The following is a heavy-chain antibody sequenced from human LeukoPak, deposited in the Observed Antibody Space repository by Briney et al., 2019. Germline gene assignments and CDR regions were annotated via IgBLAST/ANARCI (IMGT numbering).Heavy chain of an antibody. D-gene: IGHD2-2*01. Sequence: GSLRLSCAASGFTFSSYGMHWVRQAPGKGLEWVAFIRYDGSNKYYADSVKGRFTISRDNSKNTLYLQMNSLRAEDTAVYYCAKADYCSSTSCPVGYWGQGTLVTVSS. CDR3: AKADYCSSTSCPVGY. CDR1: GFTFSSYG. J-gene: IGHJ4*02. V-gene: IGHV3-30*02. CDR2: IRYDGSNK.